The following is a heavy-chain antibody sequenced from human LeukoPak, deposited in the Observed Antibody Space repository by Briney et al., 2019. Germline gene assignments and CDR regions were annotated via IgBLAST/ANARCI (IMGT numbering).Heavy chain of an antibody. D-gene: IGHD5/OR15-5a*01. Sequence: SETLSLTCTVSGGSISSGDYYWSWIRQPPGKGLEWIGYIYYSGSTYYNPPLKSRVTISVDTSKNQFSLKLSSVTAADTAVYYCARGGVLDFDYWGQGTLVTVSS. CDR3: ARGGVLDFDY. J-gene: IGHJ4*02. CDR2: IYYSGST. V-gene: IGHV4-30-4*01. CDR1: GGSISSGDYY.